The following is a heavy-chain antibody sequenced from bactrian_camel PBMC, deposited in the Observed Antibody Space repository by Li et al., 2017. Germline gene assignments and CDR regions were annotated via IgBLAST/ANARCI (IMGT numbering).Heavy chain of an antibody. CDR3: AAGLTASYCPGGLTLYDYSE. J-gene: IGHJ4*01. CDR2: IDDNGETT. D-gene: IGHD4*01. CDR1: GYTYTRYC. Sequence: HVQLVESGGGSVQAGESLRLSCTASGYTYTRYCMAWFRQFPGKEREGLAAIDDNGETTYGESVKGRFIISQDKEKHIWYLQMNSLKPADSAMYYCAAGLTASYCPGGLTLYDYSEWGRGTQVTVS. V-gene: IGHV3S1*01.